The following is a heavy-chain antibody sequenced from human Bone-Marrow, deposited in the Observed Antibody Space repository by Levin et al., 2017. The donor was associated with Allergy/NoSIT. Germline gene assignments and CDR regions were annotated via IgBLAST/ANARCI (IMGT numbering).Heavy chain of an antibody. V-gene: IGHV4-30-2*01. CDR1: GASISSGPYS. D-gene: IGHD2/OR15-2a*01. CDR3: ARGNSSNQFHA. CDR2: IYHTGTA. Sequence: SETLSLTCSVSGASISSGPYSWTWIRQTPGKGLEWIGYIYHTGTAYNNPSLQSRVTLSMDRSTNQFSLTLTSLIAADTAMYYCARGNSSNQFHAWGQGTLVTVSS. J-gene: IGHJ5*02.